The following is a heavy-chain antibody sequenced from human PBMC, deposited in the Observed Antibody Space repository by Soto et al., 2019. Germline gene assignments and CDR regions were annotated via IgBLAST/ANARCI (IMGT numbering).Heavy chain of an antibody. J-gene: IGHJ4*02. CDR3: ARDFYPGGYCSGGSCTLPHFDY. CDR2: ISYDGSNK. Sequence: PGGSLRLSCAASGFTFSSYAMHWVRQAPGKGLEWVAVISYDGSNKYYADSVKGRFTISRDYSKNTLYLQMNSLRAEDTAVYYCARDFYPGGYCSGGSCTLPHFDYWGQGTLVTVSS. V-gene: IGHV3-30-3*01. D-gene: IGHD2-15*01. CDR1: GFTFSSYA.